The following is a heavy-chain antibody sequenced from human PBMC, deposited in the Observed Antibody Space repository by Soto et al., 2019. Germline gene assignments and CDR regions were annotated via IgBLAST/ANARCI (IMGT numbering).Heavy chain of an antibody. CDR2: ISWDGGST. CDR3: AKGRDDSGYDLFVDY. D-gene: IGHD5-12*01. J-gene: IGHJ4*02. CDR1: GFTFDDYT. Sequence: EVQLVESGGVVVQPGGSLRLSCAASGFTFDDYTMHWVRQAPGKGLEWVSLISWDGGSTYYADSVKGRFTISRDNSKNSLYLQTNSLRTEDTALYYCAKGRDDSGYDLFVDYWGQGTLVTVSS. V-gene: IGHV3-43*01.